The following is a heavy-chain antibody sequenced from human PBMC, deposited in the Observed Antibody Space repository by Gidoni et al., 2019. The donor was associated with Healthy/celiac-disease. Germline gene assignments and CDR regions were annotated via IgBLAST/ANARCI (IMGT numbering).Heavy chain of an antibody. D-gene: IGHD1-26*01. J-gene: IGHJ3*02. Sequence: QVQLVESGGGVVQPGRSLRLSCAASGFTFSSYGMHWVRQAPGKGLEWVAVIWYDGSNKYYADAVKGRFTISRDNSKNTLYLQRNSLRAEDTAVYYWARENSGSYGDAFDIWGQGTMVTVSS. CDR2: IWYDGSNK. V-gene: IGHV3-33*01. CDR1: GFTFSSYG. CDR3: ARENSGSYGDAFDI.